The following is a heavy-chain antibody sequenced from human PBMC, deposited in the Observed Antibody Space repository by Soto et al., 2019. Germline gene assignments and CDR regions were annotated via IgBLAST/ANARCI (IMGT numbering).Heavy chain of an antibody. J-gene: IGHJ4*02. V-gene: IGHV4-30-2*05. Sequence: PSETLSLTCAVSGGSISSGGYSWSWIRQPPGKGLEWIGYIYHSGSTYYNPSLKSRVTISVDTSKNQFSLKLSSVTAADTAVYYCARVSSRVEYFDYWGQGTLVTVSS. CDR3: ARVSSRVEYFDY. CDR1: GGSISSGGYS. D-gene: IGHD2-2*01. CDR2: IYHSGST.